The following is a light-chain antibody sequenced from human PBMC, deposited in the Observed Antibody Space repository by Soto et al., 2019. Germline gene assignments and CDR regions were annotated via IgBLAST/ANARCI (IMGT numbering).Light chain of an antibody. CDR1: SSNIGSNT. Sequence: QSVLTQPPSASGTPGQRVTISCSGSSSNIGSNTVNWSQQLPVTAPKLLIYTNNQRPSGVTDRFSASKSGTSASLAISGLQSEDEADYYWATWDDSLNGDVVFGGWTKLTVL. CDR2: TNN. CDR3: ATWDDSLNGDVV. J-gene: IGLJ2*01. V-gene: IGLV1-44*01.